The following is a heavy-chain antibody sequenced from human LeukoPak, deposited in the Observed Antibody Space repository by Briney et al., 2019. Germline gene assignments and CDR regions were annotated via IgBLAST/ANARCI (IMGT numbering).Heavy chain of an antibody. CDR2: INPSGGST. V-gene: IGHV1-46*01. J-gene: IGHJ4*02. D-gene: IGHD6-13*01. Sequence: ASVKVSCKASGYTFTSYYMHCVRQAPGQGLEWMGIINPSGGSTSYAQKFQGRVTMTEDTSTDTAYMELSSLRSEDTAVYYCATDPLSELGSSWAFDYWGQGTLVTVSS. CDR3: ATDPLSELGSSWAFDY. CDR1: GYTFTSYY.